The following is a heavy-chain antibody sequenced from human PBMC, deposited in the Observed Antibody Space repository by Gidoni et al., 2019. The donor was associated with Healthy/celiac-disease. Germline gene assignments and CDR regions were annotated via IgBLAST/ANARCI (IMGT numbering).Heavy chain of an antibody. D-gene: IGHD6-6*01. CDR3: ARGSVPRRSPKTYYYYMDV. V-gene: IGHV1-8*01. J-gene: IGHJ6*03. Sequence: QVQLVQSGAEVKKPGASVKVSCKASGSTFTSYDINWVRQATGQGLEWMGWMNPNSGNTGYAQKFQGRVTMTRNTSISTAYMELSSLRSEDTAVYYCARGSVPRRSPKTYYYYMDVWGKGTTVTVSS. CDR1: GSTFTSYD. CDR2: MNPNSGNT.